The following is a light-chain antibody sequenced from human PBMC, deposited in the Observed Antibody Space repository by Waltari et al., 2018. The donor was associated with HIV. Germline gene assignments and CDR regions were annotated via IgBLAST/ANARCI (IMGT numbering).Light chain of an antibody. Sequence: QSALTQPPSVSGSPGQAITIPCTGTSSDVGGYNFVSWYQQHPGKAPKLMIYEASKRPSGVSNRFSGSKSGNTASLTISGLQAEDEADYYCCSYTSSNTYVFGTGTEVSVL. CDR3: CSYTSSNTYV. J-gene: IGLJ1*01. V-gene: IGLV2-23*01. CDR2: EAS. CDR1: SSDVGGYNF.